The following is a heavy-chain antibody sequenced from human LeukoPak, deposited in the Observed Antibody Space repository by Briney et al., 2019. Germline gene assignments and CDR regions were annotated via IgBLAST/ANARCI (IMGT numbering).Heavy chain of an antibody. CDR2: IYTSGST. V-gene: IGHV4-4*07. J-gene: IGHJ4*02. CDR3: ARDNIVVVPAYFDY. CDR1: GGSVSSYY. D-gene: IGHD2-2*01. Sequence: SETLSLTCTVSGGSVSSYYWSWIRQPAGKGLEWIGRIYTSGSTNYNPSLKSRVTMSVDTSKNQFSLKLSSVTAADTAVYYCARDNIVVVPAYFDYWGQGTLVTVSS.